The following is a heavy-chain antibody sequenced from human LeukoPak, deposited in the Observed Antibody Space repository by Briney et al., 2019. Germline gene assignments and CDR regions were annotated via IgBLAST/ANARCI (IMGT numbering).Heavy chain of an antibody. V-gene: IGHV3-30*04. CDR3: ARDPVYYGSGSYYRSDP. D-gene: IGHD3-10*01. CDR2: ISYDGSNK. J-gene: IGHJ5*02. Sequence: GRSLRLSCAASGFTFSSYAMHWVRQAPGKGLEWVAVISYDGSNKYYADSVKGRFTISRDNSKNTLYLQTNSLRAEDTAVYYCARDPVYYGSGSYYRSDPWGQGTLVTVSS. CDR1: GFTFSSYA.